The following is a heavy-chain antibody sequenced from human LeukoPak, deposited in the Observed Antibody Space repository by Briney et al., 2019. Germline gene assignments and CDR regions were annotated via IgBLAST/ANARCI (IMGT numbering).Heavy chain of an antibody. D-gene: IGHD2-2*01. CDR2: ISYSGST. CDR3: ARGVCTSTSCFAGDYGMDV. CDR1: GGSISSYY. Sequence: SETLSLTCTVSGGSISSYYLSWIRQPPGKGLEWIGYISYSGSTKYNPSLKSRVTISVDTSKNHFSLKLGSVTAADTAVYYCARGVCTSTSCFAGDYGMDVWGQGTTVTVSS. V-gene: IGHV4-59*08. J-gene: IGHJ6*02.